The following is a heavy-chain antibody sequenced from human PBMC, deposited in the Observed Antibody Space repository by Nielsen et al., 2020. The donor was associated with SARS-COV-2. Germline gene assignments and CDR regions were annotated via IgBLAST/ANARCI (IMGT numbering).Heavy chain of an antibody. Sequence: WFRQPPGKGLEWIGTIYYTGTTHYNPSLQSRATISQDRSKNQFSLRLRSVTAADTAIYYCARPNTVAMSGGMDVWGQGTTVTVSS. CDR3: ARPNTVAMSGGMDV. CDR2: IYYTGTT. D-gene: IGHD5-12*01. J-gene: IGHJ6*02. V-gene: IGHV4-39*01.